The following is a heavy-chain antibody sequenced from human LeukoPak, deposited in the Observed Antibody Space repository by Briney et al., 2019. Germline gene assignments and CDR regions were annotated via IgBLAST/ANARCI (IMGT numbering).Heavy chain of an antibody. CDR1: GFTFSNYA. Sequence: PGASLRLSCAASGFTFSNYAMSWVRQAPGKGLEWVSAITGSGGNTYYADSVKGRFTISRDNSKSTLNLQMNSLRAEDTAVYYCAKERGSGSYYNDYWGQGTLVTVSS. CDR2: ITGSGGNT. CDR3: AKERGSGSYYNDY. J-gene: IGHJ4*02. D-gene: IGHD3-10*01. V-gene: IGHV3-23*01.